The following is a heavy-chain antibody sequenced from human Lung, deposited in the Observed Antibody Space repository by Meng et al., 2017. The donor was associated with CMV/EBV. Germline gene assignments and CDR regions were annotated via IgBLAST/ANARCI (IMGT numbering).Heavy chain of an antibody. CDR3: VRDQWLVNFDY. CDR2: IKQDGSEK. CDR1: GFTFNTYW. V-gene: IGHV3-7*01. D-gene: IGHD6-19*01. Sequence: GEXXKISCAASGFTFNTYWMSWVRQAPGKGLEWVAIIKQDGSEKYYVDSVKGRFTISRDNGKKSLYLQMNSLRVEDTAVDYCVRDQWLVNFDYWGQGTPVTVSS. J-gene: IGHJ4*02.